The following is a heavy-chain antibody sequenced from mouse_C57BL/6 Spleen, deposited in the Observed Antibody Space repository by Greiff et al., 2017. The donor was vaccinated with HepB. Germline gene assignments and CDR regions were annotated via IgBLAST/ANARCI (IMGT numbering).Heavy chain of an antibody. CDR3: TRDYGSSYRYFDV. V-gene: IGHV5-9-1*02. J-gene: IGHJ1*03. D-gene: IGHD1-1*01. CDR1: GFTFSSYA. Sequence: EVNLVESGEGLVKPGGSLKLSCAASGFTFSSYAMSWVRQTPEKRLEWVAYISSGGDYIYYADTVKGRFTISRDNARNTLYLQMSSLKSEDTAMYYCTRDYGSSYRYFDVWGTGTTVTVSS. CDR2: ISSGGDYI.